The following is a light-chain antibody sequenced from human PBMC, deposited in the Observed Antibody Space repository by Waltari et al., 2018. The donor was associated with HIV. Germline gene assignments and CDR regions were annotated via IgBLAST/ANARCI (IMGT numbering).Light chain of an antibody. CDR3: LLSYSGGPWV. V-gene: IGLV7-46*01. Sequence: QAVVTQEPSLTVSPGDTVTLTCGSSTGAVTSGHYPYWFQHKPGPAPTTVIYDTKNKPAWTPARCSGSLVGDKAALTLSGAQPEDEADYYCLLSYSGGPWVFGGGTKLTVL. CDR2: DTK. CDR1: TGAVTSGHY. J-gene: IGLJ3*02.